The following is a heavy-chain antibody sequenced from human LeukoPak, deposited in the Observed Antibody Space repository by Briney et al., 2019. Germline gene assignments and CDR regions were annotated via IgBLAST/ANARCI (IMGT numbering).Heavy chain of an antibody. CDR1: GFSLSTSGVG. D-gene: IGHD3-10*01. V-gene: IGHV2-5*02. CDR2: IYWDDDK. Sequence: SGPTLVKPTQTLTLTCTFSGFSLSTSGVGVGWIRQPPGKALEWLALIYWDDDKRYSPSLKSRLTITKDTSKNQVVLTMTNMDPVDTATYYCAHRSMVRCSSDAFDIWGQGTMVTVSS. J-gene: IGHJ3*02. CDR3: AHRSMVRCSSDAFDI.